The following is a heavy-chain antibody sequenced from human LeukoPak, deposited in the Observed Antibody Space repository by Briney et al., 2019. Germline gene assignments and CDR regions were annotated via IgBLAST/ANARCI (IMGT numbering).Heavy chain of an antibody. Sequence: SGGSLRLSCAASGFTVSSNYMSWVRQAPGKGLEWVSVIYSGGSTYYADSVKGRFTISRDNSKNTLYLQMNSLRAEDTAVYYCARDYYGSGSSDYWGQGTLVTVSS. D-gene: IGHD3-10*01. J-gene: IGHJ4*02. CDR2: IYSGGST. CDR1: GFTVSSNY. CDR3: ARDYYGSGSSDY. V-gene: IGHV3-66*01.